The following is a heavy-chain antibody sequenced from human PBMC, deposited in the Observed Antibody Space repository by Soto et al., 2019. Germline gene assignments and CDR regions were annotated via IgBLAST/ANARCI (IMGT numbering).Heavy chain of an antibody. V-gene: IGHV2-26*01. Sequence: ETLSLTCAVSGGSISSGCYSWSWIRQPPGKALEWLAHIFWNDERSYNTSLKSRLTISRDTSKSQVVLTMTNVDPVDTGTYFCARALREGLPIYYFDSWGQGTLVTVSS. CDR1: GGSISSGCYS. CDR2: IFWNDER. D-gene: IGHD1-26*01. J-gene: IGHJ4*02. CDR3: ARALREGLPIYYFDS.